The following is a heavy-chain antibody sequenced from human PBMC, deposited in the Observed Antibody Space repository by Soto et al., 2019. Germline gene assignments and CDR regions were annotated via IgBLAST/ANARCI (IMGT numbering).Heavy chain of an antibody. CDR3: AREEGSAYNFGYGMDV. CDR1: GFTVRTNF. D-gene: IGHD5-18*01. V-gene: IGHV3-53*01. CDR2: IYNGGRP. Sequence: GGSLRLSCAASGFTVRTNFMNWVRQAPGKGLEWVSIIYNGGRPDYADSVKGRFTVSRDNSKNTLYLQMNSLRVEDTGVYYCAREEGSAYNFGYGMDVWGQGTTVTVSS. J-gene: IGHJ6*02.